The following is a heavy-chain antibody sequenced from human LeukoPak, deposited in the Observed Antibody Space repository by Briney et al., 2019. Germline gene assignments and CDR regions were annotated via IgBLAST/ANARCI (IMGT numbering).Heavy chain of an antibody. D-gene: IGHD6-19*01. CDR3: TGIAVAAHFDY. Sequence: GGSLRLSCAASGFTFSSYAMSWVRQAPGKGLEWVSAISGSGGSTYYADSVKGRFTISRDNSKNTLYLQMNSLKTEDTAVYYCTGIAVAAHFDYWGQGTLVTVSS. CDR1: GFTFSSYA. J-gene: IGHJ4*02. CDR2: ISGSGGST. V-gene: IGHV3-23*01.